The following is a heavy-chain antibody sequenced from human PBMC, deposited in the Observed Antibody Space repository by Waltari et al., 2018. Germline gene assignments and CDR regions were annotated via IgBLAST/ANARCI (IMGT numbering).Heavy chain of an antibody. J-gene: IGHJ6*02. D-gene: IGHD3-10*01. V-gene: IGHV1-24*01. CDR2: FDPEDGET. CDR3: AIGTMVRGEPPSYGGMDV. CDR1: GYTLTELS. Sequence: QVQLVQSGAEVKKPGASVKVSCKVSGYTLTELSMHWVRQAPGKGLEWMGGFDPEDGETIYAQQFQGRVTMTEDTSTDTAYMELSSLRSEDTAVYYCAIGTMVRGEPPSYGGMDVWGQGTTVTVSS.